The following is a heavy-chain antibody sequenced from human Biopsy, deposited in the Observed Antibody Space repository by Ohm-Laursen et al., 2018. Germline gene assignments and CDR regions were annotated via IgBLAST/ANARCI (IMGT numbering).Heavy chain of an antibody. CDR1: GGSISNYF. CDR3: ALGGGSYVNFDY. V-gene: IGHV4-59*01. J-gene: IGHJ4*02. D-gene: IGHD1-26*01. Sequence: TLSLTCVVSGGSISNYFWTWIRQPPGKGLEWIGYFRFEDRTSYNSSPKSRVAISADTSKNQFSLRLSSVTAADTAVYYCALGGGSYVNFDYWGQGTLVTVSS. CDR2: FRFEDRT.